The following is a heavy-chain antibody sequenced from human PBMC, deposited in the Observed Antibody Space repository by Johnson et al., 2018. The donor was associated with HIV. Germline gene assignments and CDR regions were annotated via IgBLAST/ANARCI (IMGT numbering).Heavy chain of an antibody. CDR3: AMERMGGFDI. J-gene: IGHJ3*02. CDR2: IYSGGST. D-gene: IGHD1-26*01. V-gene: IGHV3-66*01. Sequence: VQLVESGGGLMQPGGSLRLSCVASGFTVSSNYMNWVRQAPGKGLEWVSIIYSGGSTYYADSVKGRFTISRDSSKNTVYLQMNSLRDEDTAVYYCAMERMGGFDIWGQGTMVTVSS. CDR1: GFTVSSNY.